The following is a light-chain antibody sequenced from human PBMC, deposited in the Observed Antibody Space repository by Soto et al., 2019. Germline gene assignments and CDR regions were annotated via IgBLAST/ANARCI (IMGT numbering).Light chain of an antibody. CDR1: SSDVGGYNY. V-gene: IGLV2-14*01. CDR3: TSYTSSSTPFV. CDR2: DVS. J-gene: IGLJ1*01. Sequence: QSVLTQPASVSGSPGQSITISCTGTSSDVGGYNYVSWYQQHPGKAPKLMIYDVSNRPSGVSNRFSGSKSGNTASLTISGLQAEDDADYYCTSYTSSSTPFVFGTGTNVNVL.